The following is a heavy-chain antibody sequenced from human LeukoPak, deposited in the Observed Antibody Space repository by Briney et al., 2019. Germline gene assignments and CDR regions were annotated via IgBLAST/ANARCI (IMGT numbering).Heavy chain of an antibody. D-gene: IGHD1-7*01. Sequence: SETLSLTCTVSGGSISSYYWNWIRQPPGKGLEWIGYISYSGSTKYNPSLKSRATISVDTSKNQFSLRVTSLTAADTAVYYCARALTGTTSIFHHWGQGTLVTVSS. CDR3: ARALTGTTSIFHH. V-gene: IGHV4-59*01. J-gene: IGHJ1*01. CDR2: ISYSGST. CDR1: GGSISSYY.